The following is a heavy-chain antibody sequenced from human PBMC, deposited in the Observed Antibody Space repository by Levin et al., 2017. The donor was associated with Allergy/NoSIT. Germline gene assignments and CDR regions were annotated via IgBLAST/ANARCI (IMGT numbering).Heavy chain of an antibody. D-gene: IGHD5-12*01. CDR3: ARDLEGFSGYKPYCYTDV. CDR2: IYVTGST. Sequence: SETLSLTCSVSGDSISRGFYYWSWTRQPAGEGLEWIGRIYVTGSTTYSPSLKSRVTISLDRSKDQVSLKTNSVTAADTAVYYCARDLEGFSGYKPYCYTDVWGKGTTVTVSS. J-gene: IGHJ6*03. CDR1: GDSISRGFYY. V-gene: IGHV4-61*02.